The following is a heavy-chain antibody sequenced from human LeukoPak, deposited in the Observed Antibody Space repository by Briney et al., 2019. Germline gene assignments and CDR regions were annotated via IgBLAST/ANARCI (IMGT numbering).Heavy chain of an antibody. V-gene: IGHV4-39*01. CDR3: ARLVPYRSNSYGVSSAGEFDY. Sequence: SETLSLTCTVSGGSISSNIYYWGWIRQPPGKGLEWIGTIYYSGSTSYNPSLKSRVTISADTSRNQFSLNLRSVTAADTAVYYCARLVPYRSNSYGVSSAGEFDYWGQGTLVSVSS. D-gene: IGHD6-13*01. CDR1: GGSISSNIYY. CDR2: IYYSGST. J-gene: IGHJ4*02.